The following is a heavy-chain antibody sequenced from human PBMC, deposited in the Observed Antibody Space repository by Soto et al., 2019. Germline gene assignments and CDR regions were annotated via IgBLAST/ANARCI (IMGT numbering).Heavy chain of an antibody. V-gene: IGHV4-30-4*01. CDR3: ASRDTAMVIDAFDI. CDR1: GGSISSGDYY. D-gene: IGHD5-18*01. CDR2: IYYSGST. Sequence: TLSLTYTVSGGSISSGDYYWSWIRQPPGKGLEWIGYIYYSGSTYYNPSLKSRVTISVDTSKNQFSLKLSSVTAADTAVYYCASRDTAMVIDAFDIWGQGTMVTVSS. J-gene: IGHJ3*02.